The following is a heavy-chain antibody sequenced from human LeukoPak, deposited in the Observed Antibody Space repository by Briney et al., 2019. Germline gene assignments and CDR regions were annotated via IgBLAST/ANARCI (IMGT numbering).Heavy chain of an antibody. CDR3: ARSRERICSNPPCYVDLQAT. J-gene: IGHJ4*02. D-gene: IGHD2-2*01. CDR1: GDSISSGGYY. V-gene: IGHV4-61*02. CDR2: IYFDESA. Sequence: TASQPLSLTCSVFGDSISSGGYYWTWIRQTAGKGLEWIGRIYFDESANYNSSLKSRVTILLDTSKNQFSLELSSVTAADTAMYFCARSRERICSNPPCYVDLQATWGQGTLVTVSP.